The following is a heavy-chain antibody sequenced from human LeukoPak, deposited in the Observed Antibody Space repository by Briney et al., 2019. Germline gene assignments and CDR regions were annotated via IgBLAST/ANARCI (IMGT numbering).Heavy chain of an antibody. CDR1: GGSFSGYY. Sequence: SETLSLTCAVYGGSFSGYYWSWIRQPPGKGLEWIGEINHSGSTNYNPSLKSRVTISVDTSKNQFSLKLSSVTAADTAVYYCASGRWGVIHYWGQGTLVTVSS. V-gene: IGHV4-34*01. CDR3: ASGRWGVIHY. J-gene: IGHJ4*02. CDR2: INHSGST. D-gene: IGHD3-10*01.